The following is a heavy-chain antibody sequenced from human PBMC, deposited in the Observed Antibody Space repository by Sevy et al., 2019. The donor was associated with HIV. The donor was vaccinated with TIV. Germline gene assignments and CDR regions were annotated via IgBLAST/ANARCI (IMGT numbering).Heavy chain of an antibody. V-gene: IGHV3-30*02. CDR1: GFTFSNFG. J-gene: IGHJ4*02. Sequence: GGSLRLSCAASGFTFSNFGMHWVRQAPGKGLEWVSFIQYDGSHKYYTNSVKGRLTISRDNSKNTLDLQMNSLRAEDTAVYYCVKEGGVTGTGGDCWGQGTLVTVSS. D-gene: IGHD1-1*01. CDR2: IQYDGSHK. CDR3: VKEGGVTGTGGDC.